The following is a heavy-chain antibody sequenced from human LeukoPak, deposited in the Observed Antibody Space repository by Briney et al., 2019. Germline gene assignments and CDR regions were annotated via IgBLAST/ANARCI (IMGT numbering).Heavy chain of an antibody. Sequence: PGGSLRLSCAASGFAFSTYGMHWIRQAPGKGLEWVAVIWSDGSHEYFADSMKGRISISGDNSKNMVYLQLDSLRVEDTAVYYCASAAGAFDMWGQGTLVTVSS. CDR3: ASAAGAFDM. CDR2: IWSDGSHE. J-gene: IGHJ3*02. D-gene: IGHD6-13*01. V-gene: IGHV3-33*01. CDR1: GFAFSTYG.